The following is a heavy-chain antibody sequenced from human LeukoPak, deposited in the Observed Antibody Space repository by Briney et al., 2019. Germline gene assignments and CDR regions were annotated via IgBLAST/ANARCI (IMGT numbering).Heavy chain of an antibody. V-gene: IGHV3-53*01. Sequence: PGGSLRLSCAVCGLTVSSNYMSWVRQAPGKGLEWVSAIYSGGNTFYADSVKGRFTISRDNSKNTLYLEMNSLRVEDTAIYYCAKDGYYSSANHFARLHFDLWGRGTRVTVSS. J-gene: IGHJ2*01. CDR2: IYSGGNT. CDR1: GLTVSSNY. CDR3: AKDGYYSSANHFARLHFDL. D-gene: IGHD3-3*01.